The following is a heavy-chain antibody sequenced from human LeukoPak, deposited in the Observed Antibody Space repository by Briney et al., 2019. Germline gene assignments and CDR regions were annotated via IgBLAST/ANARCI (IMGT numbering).Heavy chain of an antibody. J-gene: IGHJ6*02. CDR1: GYTFTSYD. CDR2: MNPNSGNT. V-gene: IGHV1-8*01. Sequence: ASVKVSCKASGYTFTSYDINWVRQATGQGLEWMGWMNPNSGNTGYARKFQGRVTMTRNTSISTAYMELSSLRSEDTAVYYCASGMVRKWNMDVWGQGTTVTVSS. D-gene: IGHD3-10*01. CDR3: ASGMVRKWNMDV.